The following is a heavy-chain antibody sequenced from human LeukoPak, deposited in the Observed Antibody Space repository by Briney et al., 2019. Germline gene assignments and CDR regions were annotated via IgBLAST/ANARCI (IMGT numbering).Heavy chain of an antibody. CDR3: ASVLDDSSGYGNDY. CDR2: ISSSSSTI. Sequence: PGGSLRLSCAASGFTFSSYSMNWVRQAPGKGLEWVSYISSSSSTIYYADSVKGRFTISRDNAKNSLYLQMNSLRDEDTAVYYCASVLDDSSGYGNDYWGQGTLVTVSS. V-gene: IGHV3-48*02. CDR1: GFTFSSYS. D-gene: IGHD3-22*01. J-gene: IGHJ4*02.